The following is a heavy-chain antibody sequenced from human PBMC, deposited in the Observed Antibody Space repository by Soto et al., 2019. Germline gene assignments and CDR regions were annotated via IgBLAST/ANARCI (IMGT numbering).Heavy chain of an antibody. Sequence: GGSLRLSCAASGFTFRSYAMSWVRQAPGKWLEWVSAISGSGGSTYYADSVKGRFTISRDNSKNTLYLQMNSLRAEDTAVYYCAKGYCSGGSCYGRGVDYWGQGTLVTVSS. CDR3: AKGYCSGGSCYGRGVDY. J-gene: IGHJ4*02. CDR2: ISGSGGST. V-gene: IGHV3-23*01. CDR1: GFTFRSYA. D-gene: IGHD2-15*01.